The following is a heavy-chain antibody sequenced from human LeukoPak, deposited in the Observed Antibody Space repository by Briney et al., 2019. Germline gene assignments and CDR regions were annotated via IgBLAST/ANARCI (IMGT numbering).Heavy chain of an antibody. CDR2: IYYSGST. Sequence: SETLSLTCTVSGGSISSSSYYWGWIRQPPGKGLEWIGSIYYSGSTYYNPSLKSRVTISVDTSKNQFSLKLSSVTAADTAVYYCAEYYSSSFGFGGRVGAFDIWGQGTMVTVSS. CDR3: AEYYSSSFGFGGRVGAFDI. CDR1: GGSISSSSYY. V-gene: IGHV4-39*01. D-gene: IGHD6-6*01. J-gene: IGHJ3*02.